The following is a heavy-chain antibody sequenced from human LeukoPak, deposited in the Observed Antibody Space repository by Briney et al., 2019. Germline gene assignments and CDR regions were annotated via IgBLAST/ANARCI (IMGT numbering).Heavy chain of an antibody. Sequence: GGSLGLSCAASGFTFSSYAMSWVRQAPGKGLEWVSGISTSGGTTSYADSVKGRFTISRHNSKNTLYLQMNSLRAEDTAVYYCAATWFGESNFDYWGQGTLVTVSS. CDR1: GFTFSSYA. J-gene: IGHJ4*02. CDR2: ISTSGGTT. D-gene: IGHD3-10*01. V-gene: IGHV3-23*01. CDR3: AATWFGESNFDY.